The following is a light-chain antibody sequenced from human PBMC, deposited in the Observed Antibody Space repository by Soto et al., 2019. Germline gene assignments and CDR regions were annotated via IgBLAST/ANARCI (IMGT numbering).Light chain of an antibody. CDR2: GAS. CDR1: QSVRSD. J-gene: IGKJ1*01. CDR3: QQFNNWPRT. Sequence: TQSRATLSAYPGERVTLSCRASQSVRSDYFAWYQQKPGQAPRLLIYGASTRATGIPARFSGSGSGTEFTLTISSLQSEDFAVYYCQQFNNWPRTFGQVSIV. V-gene: IGKV3-15*01.